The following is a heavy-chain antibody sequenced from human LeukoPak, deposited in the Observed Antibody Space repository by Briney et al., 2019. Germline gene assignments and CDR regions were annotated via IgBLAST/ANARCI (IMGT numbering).Heavy chain of an antibody. CDR2: ISAYNGNT. D-gene: IGHD6-13*01. CDR3: XXXXVYSSPLIS. J-gene: IGHJ4*02. V-gene: IGHV1-18*01. Sequence: ASVKVSCKASDYTFTSYGISWVRQAPGQRLEWMGWISAYNGNTNYAQKLQGRVTMTTDTSTSTAYMELRSLRSDDTAVYYCXXXXVYSSPLISWGQGTLVTVSS. CDR1: DYTFTSYG.